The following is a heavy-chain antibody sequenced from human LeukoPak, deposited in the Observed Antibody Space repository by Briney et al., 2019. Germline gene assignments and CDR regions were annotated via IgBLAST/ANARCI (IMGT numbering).Heavy chain of an antibody. CDR2: IRDSGSGT. CDR1: GFTFSRYG. Sequence: GGSLRLSCVASGFTFSRYGISWVRQAPGKGLDWVADIRDSGSGTWYADSVKGRFTISRDNSKSTLHLQMNNLRAEDTAVYYCAKKGSYDSSRNYGVFDYWGQGTLVTVSS. D-gene: IGHD3-22*01. V-gene: IGHV3-23*01. J-gene: IGHJ4*02. CDR3: AKKGSYDSSRNYGVFDY.